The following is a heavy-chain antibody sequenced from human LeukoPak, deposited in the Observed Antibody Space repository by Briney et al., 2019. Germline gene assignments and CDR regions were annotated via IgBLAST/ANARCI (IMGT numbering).Heavy chain of an antibody. V-gene: IGHV4-39*01. D-gene: IGHD6-19*01. CDR2: TYYSGST. CDR3: ARRSSGWDHFDY. CDR1: GGSSSSSRYY. Sequence: PSETLSLTCTVSGGSSSSSRYYWGWIRQPPGKGLEWIGSTYYSGSTYYNPSLKSRVTISVDTSKNQFSLKLSSVTAADTAVYYCARRSSGWDHFDYWGQGTLVTVSS. J-gene: IGHJ4*02.